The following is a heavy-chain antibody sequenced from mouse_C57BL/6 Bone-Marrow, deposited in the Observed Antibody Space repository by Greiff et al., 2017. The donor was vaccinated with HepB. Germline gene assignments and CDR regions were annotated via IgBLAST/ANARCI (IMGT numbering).Heavy chain of an antibody. CDR2: IYPGSGST. Sequence: QVQLQQPGAELVKPGASVKMSCKASGYTFTSYCITWVKQRPGQGLEWIGDIYPGSGSTNYNEKFKSKATLTVDTSSSSAYMQLSSLTSEDSAVYYCARAARGALYAMYYWGRLTSVTASS. CDR1: GYTFTSYC. J-gene: IGHJ4*01. V-gene: IGHV1-55*01. D-gene: IGHD3-1*01. CDR3: ARAARGALYAMYY.